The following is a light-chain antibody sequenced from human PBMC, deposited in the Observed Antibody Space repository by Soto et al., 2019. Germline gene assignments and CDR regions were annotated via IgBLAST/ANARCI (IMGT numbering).Light chain of an antibody. Sequence: DIQMTQSPSSLSASVGDRVTITCRASQNLNRWLAWYQQKSDKAPKSLIYAASNLQAGVPSRFSGSGSGTDFTLTISNLQPEDFATYYCQQYESFPTFGGGTKVDIK. CDR3: QQYESFPT. CDR1: QNLNRW. J-gene: IGKJ4*01. CDR2: AAS. V-gene: IGKV1D-16*01.